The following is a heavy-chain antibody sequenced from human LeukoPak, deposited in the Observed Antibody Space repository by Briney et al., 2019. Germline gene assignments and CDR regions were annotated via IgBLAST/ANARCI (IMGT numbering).Heavy chain of an antibody. Sequence: GGSLRLSCAASGFTFSSYAMHWVRQAPGKGLEWVAVISYDGSNKYYADSVKGRFTISRDNSKNTLYLQMNSLRAEDTAVYYCARGYYGSGSYVYWGQGTLVTVSS. CDR3: ARGYYGSGSYVY. CDR2: ISYDGSNK. D-gene: IGHD3-10*01. J-gene: IGHJ4*02. CDR1: GFTFSSYA. V-gene: IGHV3-30*04.